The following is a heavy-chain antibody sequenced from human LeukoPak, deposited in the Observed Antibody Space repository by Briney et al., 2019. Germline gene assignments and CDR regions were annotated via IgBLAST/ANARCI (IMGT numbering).Heavy chain of an antibody. CDR1: GGSISSSPYY. Sequence: SETLSLTCTVSGGSISSSPYYWGWIRQPPGKGLEWIGSIYYSGTTHYNPSLESRVTISVDTSKNQFSLKLSSVTAADTAVYYCARGWYSSSWLDYWGQGTLVTVSS. J-gene: IGHJ4*02. V-gene: IGHV4-39*07. D-gene: IGHD6-13*01. CDR3: ARGWYSSSWLDY. CDR2: IYYSGTT.